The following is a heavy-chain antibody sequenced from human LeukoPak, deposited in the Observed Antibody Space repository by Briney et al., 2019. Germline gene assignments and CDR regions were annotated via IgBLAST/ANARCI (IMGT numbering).Heavy chain of an antibody. V-gene: IGHV3-30*04. CDR3: ARGGRLGYCSGGSCYSLNGGDAFDI. D-gene: IGHD2-15*01. Sequence: GGSLRLSCAASGFTLSSYAMHWVRQAPGKGLEWVAVISYDGRNKYYADSVKGRFTISRDNSKNTLYLQMNSLRAEDTAVYYCARGGRLGYCSGGSCYSLNGGDAFDIWGQGTMVTVSS. J-gene: IGHJ3*02. CDR2: ISYDGRNK. CDR1: GFTLSSYA.